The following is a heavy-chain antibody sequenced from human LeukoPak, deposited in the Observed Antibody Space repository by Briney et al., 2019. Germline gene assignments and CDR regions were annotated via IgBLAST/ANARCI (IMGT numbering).Heavy chain of an antibody. CDR2: ISGSGGST. CDR1: GFTLSSHA. CDR3: AKDLNWDEYGMDV. V-gene: IGHV3-23*01. J-gene: IGHJ6*02. D-gene: IGHD1-20*01. Sequence: GTSLRLSCAASGFTLSSHALHWVRQAPGKGLEWVSAISGSGGSTYYADSVKGRFTISRDNSKNTLYLQMNSLRAEDTAVYYCAKDLNWDEYGMDVWGQGTTVTVSS.